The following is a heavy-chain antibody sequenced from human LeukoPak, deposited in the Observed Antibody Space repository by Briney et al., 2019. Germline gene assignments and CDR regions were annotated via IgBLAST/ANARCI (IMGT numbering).Heavy chain of an antibody. CDR3: ARGKGIVGAIFDY. J-gene: IGHJ4*02. Sequence: PSETLSLTCTVSGGSISSYYWSWIRQPPGKGLEWIGYIYYSGSTNYNPSLKSRVTISVDTSKNQFSLKLSSVTAADTAVYYCARGKGIVGAIFDYWGQGILVTVAS. CDR2: IYYSGST. V-gene: IGHV4-59*08. D-gene: IGHD1-26*01. CDR1: GGSISSYY.